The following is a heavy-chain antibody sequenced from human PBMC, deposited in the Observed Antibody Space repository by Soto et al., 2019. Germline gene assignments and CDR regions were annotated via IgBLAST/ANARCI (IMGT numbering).Heavy chain of an antibody. CDR2: INHSGST. J-gene: IGHJ6*02. Sequence: SETLSLTCAVYGGSFSGYYWSWIRQPPGKGLEWIGEINHSGSTNYNPSLKSRVTISVDTSKNQFSLKLSSVTAADTAVYYCASSRPSLRYLALYGMDVWGQGTTVTVSS. V-gene: IGHV4-34*01. CDR3: ASSRPSLRYLALYGMDV. CDR1: GGSFSGYY. D-gene: IGHD3-9*01.